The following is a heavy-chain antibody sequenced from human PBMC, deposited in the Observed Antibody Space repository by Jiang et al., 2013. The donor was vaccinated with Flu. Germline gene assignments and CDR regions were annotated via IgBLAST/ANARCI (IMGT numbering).Heavy chain of an antibody. Sequence: GPGLVKPSETLSLTCTVSGGSVSSDNYYWSWIRQPPGKGLEWIGYVYYSGSTNYNPSLRSRVTISVDTSKNQFSLNLSSVTAADTAVYYCARDFYFYYMDVWGQRDHGHRLL. CDR3: ARDFYFYYMDV. CDR2: VYYSGST. J-gene: IGHJ6*03. V-gene: IGHV4-61*01. CDR1: GGSVSSDNYY.